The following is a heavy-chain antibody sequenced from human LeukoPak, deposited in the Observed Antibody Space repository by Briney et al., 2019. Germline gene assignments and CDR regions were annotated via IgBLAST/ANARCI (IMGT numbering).Heavy chain of an antibody. CDR3: AKDIKTLGRYSSGWDTFY. D-gene: IGHD6-19*01. J-gene: IGHJ4*02. CDR1: GFTFSSYG. Sequence: PGGSLRLSCAASGFTFSSYGMHWVRQAPGKGLEWVAVISYDGSNKYYADSVKGRFTISRDNSKNTLYLQMNSLRAEDTAVYYCAKDIKTLGRYSSGWDTFYWGQGTLVTVSS. CDR2: ISYDGSNK. V-gene: IGHV3-30*18.